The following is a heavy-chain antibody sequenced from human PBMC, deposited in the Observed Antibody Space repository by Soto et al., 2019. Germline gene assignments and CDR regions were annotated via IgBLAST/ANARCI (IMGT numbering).Heavy chain of an antibody. D-gene: IGHD3-10*01. V-gene: IGHV3-9*01. Sequence: EVQLVESGGGLVQPGRSLRLSCAASGFTFDDYAIHWVRQAPGKGLEWVSGINWNGDATGYADSVKGRFTISRDNAKNSLYQQMNSLTTEDTAVYYCANLPLYGSGFDCWGQGTLVTVSS. CDR3: ANLPLYGSGFDC. CDR2: INWNGDAT. CDR1: GFTFDDYA. J-gene: IGHJ4*02.